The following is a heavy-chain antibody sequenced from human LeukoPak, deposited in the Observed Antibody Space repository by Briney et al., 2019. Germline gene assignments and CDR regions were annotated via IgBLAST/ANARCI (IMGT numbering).Heavy chain of an antibody. Sequence: GGSLRLSCAAAQSTFYSYWMHWVRLVPGKGVAWVSRVNSDGTSTTYADSVKGRFTVSRDNAQNTLYLQMDSLRVDDTAVYYCAGGGFSGFDHWGQGILVTVSS. V-gene: IGHV3-74*03. CDR2: VNSDGTST. CDR3: AGGGFSGFDH. J-gene: IGHJ4*02. CDR1: QSTFYSYW. D-gene: IGHD4-23*01.